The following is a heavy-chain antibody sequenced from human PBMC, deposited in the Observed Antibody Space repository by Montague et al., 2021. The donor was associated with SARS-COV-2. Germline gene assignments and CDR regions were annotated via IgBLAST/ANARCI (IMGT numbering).Heavy chain of an antibody. Sequence: SLSLSLSASGFTFSSYDMHWVRQAPGKGLEWVAVIWYDGSNQYYGDSVKGRFTISRDNSKNTLYLQMNSLRAEDTAVYYCAREYSAPRWFGEYNRYGMDVWGQGTTATVSS. J-gene: IGHJ6*02. D-gene: IGHD3-10*01. CDR1: GFTFSSYD. CDR2: IWYDGSNQ. V-gene: IGHV3-33*08. CDR3: AREYSAPRWFGEYNRYGMDV.